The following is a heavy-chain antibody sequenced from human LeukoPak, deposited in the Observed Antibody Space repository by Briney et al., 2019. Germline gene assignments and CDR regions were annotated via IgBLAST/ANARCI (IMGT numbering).Heavy chain of an antibody. D-gene: IGHD2-15*01. CDR2: IYYSGST. V-gene: IGHV4-39*01. CDR1: GGSISSSSYY. J-gene: IGHJ4*02. Sequence: SETLSLTCTVPGGSISSSSYYWGWIRQPPGKGLEWIGSIYYSGSTYYNPSLKSRVTISVDTSKNQFSLKLSSVTAADTAVYYCASELSYCSGGSCPGPFHFDYWGQGTLVTVSS. CDR3: ASELSYCSGGSCPGPFHFDY.